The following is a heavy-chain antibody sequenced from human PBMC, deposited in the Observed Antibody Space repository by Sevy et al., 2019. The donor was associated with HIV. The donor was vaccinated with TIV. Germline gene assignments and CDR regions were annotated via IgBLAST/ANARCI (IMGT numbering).Heavy chain of an antibody. V-gene: IGHV1-18*01. D-gene: IGHD3-3*01. CDR1: GYTFTSYG. J-gene: IGHJ6*02. CDR2: ISAYNGNT. CDR3: ARVGGYDFWSGSLEYYYYYGMDV. Sequence: ASVKVSCKASGYTFTSYGISWVRQAPGQGLEWMGWISAYNGNTNYAQKLQGRVTMTTDTSTSTAYMELMSLRSDDTAVYYCARVGGYDFWSGSLEYYYYYGMDVWGQGTTVTVSS.